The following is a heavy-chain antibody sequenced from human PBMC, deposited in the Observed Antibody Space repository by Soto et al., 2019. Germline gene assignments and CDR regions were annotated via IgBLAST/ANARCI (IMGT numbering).Heavy chain of an antibody. D-gene: IGHD3-22*01. J-gene: IGHJ6*02. V-gene: IGHV4-31*03. Sequence: PSETLSLTCTVSGGSISSGGYYWSWIRQHPGKGLEWIGYIYYSGSTYYNPSLKSRVTISVDTSKNQFSLKLSSVTAADTAVYYCARDMYYDSSGYYYYYGMDVWGQGTTVTVSS. CDR2: IYYSGST. CDR3: ARDMYYDSSGYYYYYGMDV. CDR1: GGSISSGGYY.